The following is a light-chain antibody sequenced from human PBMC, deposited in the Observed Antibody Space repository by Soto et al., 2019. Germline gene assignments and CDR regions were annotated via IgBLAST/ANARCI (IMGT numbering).Light chain of an antibody. CDR2: YNN. J-gene: IGLJ1*01. CDR3: AAWDASLRACV. Sequence: QAVVTQPPSASGTAGQGVTISCSGGDSNIGSNSVYWYQHLPRTAPKLVIYYNNQRPSGVPDRFAGSRSGTSASLAIVGLRSEDAAVYYCAAWDASLRACVFGNGTKLTVL. CDR1: DSNIGSNS. V-gene: IGLV1-47*02.